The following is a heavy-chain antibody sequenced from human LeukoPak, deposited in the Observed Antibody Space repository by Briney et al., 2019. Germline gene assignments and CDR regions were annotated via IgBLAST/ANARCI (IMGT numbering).Heavy chain of an antibody. CDR3: ARGREQNNYY. J-gene: IGHJ4*02. V-gene: IGHV3-21*01. CDR2: IKSRDTYM. Sequence: PGGSLRLSCAASGFIFSSYAMNWVRQAPGKGLEWVSSIKSRDTYMYYADSVKGRFTISRDNAKNSLNLQMNSLRAEDTAVYYFARGREQNNYYWGQGTLVTVSS. D-gene: IGHD1-26*01. CDR1: GFIFSSYA.